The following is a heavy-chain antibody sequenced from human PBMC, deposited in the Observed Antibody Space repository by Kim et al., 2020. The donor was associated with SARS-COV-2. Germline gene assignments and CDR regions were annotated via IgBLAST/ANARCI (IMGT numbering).Heavy chain of an antibody. CDR3: ARDYEVGATPGMDV. J-gene: IGHJ6*02. CDR1: GFTFSSYS. V-gene: IGHV3-21*01. D-gene: IGHD1-26*01. Sequence: GGSLRLSCAASGFTFSSYSMNWVRQAPGKGLEWVSSISSSSSYIYYADSVKGRFTISRDNAKNSLYLQMNSLRAEDTAVYYCARDYEVGATPGMDVWGQGTTVTVSS. CDR2: ISSSSSYI.